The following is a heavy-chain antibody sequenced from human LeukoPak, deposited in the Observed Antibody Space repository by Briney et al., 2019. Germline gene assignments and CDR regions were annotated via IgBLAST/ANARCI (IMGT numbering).Heavy chain of an antibody. CDR3: ARGRVYYDSSGYYYEMDV. J-gene: IGHJ6*04. Sequence: GASVKVSCKASGYTFTSYDINWVRQATGQGLEWMGWMNPNSGNTGYAQKFQGRVTMTRNTSISTAYMELSSLRSKDTAVYYCARGRVYYDSSGYYYEMDVWGKGTTVTVSS. D-gene: IGHD3-22*01. CDR1: GYTFTSYD. CDR2: MNPNSGNT. V-gene: IGHV1-8*01.